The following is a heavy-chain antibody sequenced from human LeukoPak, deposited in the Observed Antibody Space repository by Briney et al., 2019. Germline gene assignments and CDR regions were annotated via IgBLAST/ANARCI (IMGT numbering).Heavy chain of an antibody. CDR2: ISSNGGST. Sequence: GGSLRLSCSASGFTFSAYAMYWVRQAPGKGLEYVSAISSNGGSTYYADSVKGRFTISRDNSKSTLYLQMSSLRAEDTAVYYCVRGRGNYYDSSASNYFDYWGQGTLVTVSS. CDR3: VRGRGNYYDSSASNYFDY. J-gene: IGHJ4*02. D-gene: IGHD3-22*01. CDR1: GFTFSAYA. V-gene: IGHV3-64D*09.